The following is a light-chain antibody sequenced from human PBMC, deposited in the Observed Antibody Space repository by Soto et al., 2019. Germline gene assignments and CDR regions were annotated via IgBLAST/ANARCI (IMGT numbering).Light chain of an antibody. J-gene: IGKJ3*01. CDR2: AAS. CDR3: QKYNSAPLT. CDR1: QGISNS. Sequence: DIQMTQSPSSLSASVGDTVTITCRASQGISNSLAWFQQKPGRVPQFLIYAASTLQPGVPPGFSSCGSGTDFTLTISSLQPEDVATYYCQKYNSAPLTFGPGTRVDIK. V-gene: IGKV1-27*01.